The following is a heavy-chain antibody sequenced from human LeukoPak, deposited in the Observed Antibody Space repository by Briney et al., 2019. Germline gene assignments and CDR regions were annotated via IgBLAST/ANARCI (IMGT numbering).Heavy chain of an antibody. CDR3: ALLAVASDFDY. V-gene: IGHV3-48*03. CDR1: GFPFSFYE. Sequence: PGGSLRLSCAVSGFPFSFYEMNWVRQAPGKGLEWVSNIGSSGTTIYYADSVKGRFSISRDNAKSSLCLQMNSLRVEDTAVYYCALLAVASDFDYWGQGALVTVSS. D-gene: IGHD6-19*01. CDR2: IGSSGTTI. J-gene: IGHJ4*02.